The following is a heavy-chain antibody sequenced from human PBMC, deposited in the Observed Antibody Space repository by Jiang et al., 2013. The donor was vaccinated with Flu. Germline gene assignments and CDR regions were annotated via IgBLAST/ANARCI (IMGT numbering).Heavy chain of an antibody. J-gene: IGHJ4*02. CDR1: GFTFQNYV. D-gene: IGHD3/OR15-3a*01. V-gene: IGHV3-30*04. Sequence: VQLVESGGGVVPAGRSLRLSCAASGFTFQNYVMHWVRQAPGKGLEWVALTSDDGNNDCYADSVKGRFTVSRDNSKNTLYLQINSLRAEDTAVYYCARDRDFGVPTGNNTPEGIDYWGQGTLVTVSS. CDR3: ARDRDFGVPTGNNTPEGIDY. CDR2: TSDDGNND.